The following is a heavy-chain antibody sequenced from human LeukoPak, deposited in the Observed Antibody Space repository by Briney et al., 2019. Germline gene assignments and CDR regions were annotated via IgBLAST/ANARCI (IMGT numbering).Heavy chain of an antibody. Sequence: ASVKVSCKASGYTFTSYDINWVRQATGQGLEWMGLMNPNSGNTGYAQKFQGRVTMTRNTSISTAYMELSSLRSEDTAVYYCVLGATIKYFDYWGQGTLVTVSS. J-gene: IGHJ4*02. V-gene: IGHV1-8*01. CDR2: MNPNSGNT. D-gene: IGHD5-24*01. CDR1: GYTFTSYD. CDR3: VLGATIKYFDY.